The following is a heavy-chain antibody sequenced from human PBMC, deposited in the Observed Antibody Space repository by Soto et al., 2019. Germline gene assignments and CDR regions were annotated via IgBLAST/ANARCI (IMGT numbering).Heavy chain of an antibody. CDR3: ARGLEAVAGNFDY. CDR2: INHSGST. V-gene: IGHV4-34*01. J-gene: IGHJ4*02. D-gene: IGHD6-19*01. Sequence: SETLSLTCAVYGGSFSGYYWSWIRQPPGKGLEWIGEINHSGSTNYNPSLKSRVTISVDTSKNQFSLKLSSVTAADTAVYYCARGLEAVAGNFDYWGQGTLVTVSS. CDR1: GGSFSGYY.